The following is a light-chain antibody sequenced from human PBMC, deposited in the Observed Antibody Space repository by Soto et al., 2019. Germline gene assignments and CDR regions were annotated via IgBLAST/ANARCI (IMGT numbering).Light chain of an antibody. V-gene: IGKV1-33*01. CDR2: GAS. J-gene: IGKJ3*01. Sequence: DIQMTQSPSSLSASVGARVTITCQASQDIRTSLSWCQQKPGRAPKLLIYGASYLETGVPSRFRGSGSGTDFTFTISSLQPEDIATYYCQHYNNLPPFTFGPGTKVDIK. CDR3: QHYNNLPPFT. CDR1: QDIRTS.